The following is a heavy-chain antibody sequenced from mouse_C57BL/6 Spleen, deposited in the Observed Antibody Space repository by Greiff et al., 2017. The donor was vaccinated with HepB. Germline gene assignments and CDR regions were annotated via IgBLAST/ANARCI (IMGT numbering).Heavy chain of an antibody. J-gene: IGHJ4*01. V-gene: IGHV5-17*01. CDR3: ARDHYDYGLYYAMDY. CDR2: ISSGSSTI. Sequence: EVQLVESGGGLVKPGGSLKLSCAASGFTFSDYGMHWVRQAPEKGLEWVAYISSGSSTIYYADTVKGRFTISRDNAKNTLFLQMTSLRSVDTAMYYCARDHYDYGLYYAMDYWGQGTSVTVSS. CDR1: GFTFSDYG. D-gene: IGHD2-4*01.